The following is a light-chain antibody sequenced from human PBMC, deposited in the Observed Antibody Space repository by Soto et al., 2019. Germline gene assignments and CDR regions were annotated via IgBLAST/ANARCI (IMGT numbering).Light chain of an antibody. Sequence: QLVLTQPPSLSGTPGPRVTISCSGSTSNIAGNTVHWYQHLPETAPKLLIYIDDQRPSGVPDRFSGSKSGTSASLAISGLQSEDEADYYCATWDDSLNAAVFGGGTQLTVL. V-gene: IGLV1-44*01. CDR2: IDD. CDR3: ATWDDSLNAAV. J-gene: IGLJ7*01. CDR1: TSNIAGNT.